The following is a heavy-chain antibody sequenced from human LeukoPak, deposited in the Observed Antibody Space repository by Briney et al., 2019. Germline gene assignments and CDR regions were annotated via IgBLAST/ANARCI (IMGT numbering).Heavy chain of an antibody. CDR2: IIPIFGTA. Sequence: SVKVSCTASGGTFSSYAISWVRQAPGQGLEWMGGIIPIFGTANYAQTFQGRVTITADKSTSTAYMELSSLRSEDTAVYYCARVTPYGMDVWGKGTTVTVSS. CDR3: ARVTPYGMDV. V-gene: IGHV1-69*06. CDR1: GGTFSSYA. J-gene: IGHJ6*04. D-gene: IGHD2-15*01.